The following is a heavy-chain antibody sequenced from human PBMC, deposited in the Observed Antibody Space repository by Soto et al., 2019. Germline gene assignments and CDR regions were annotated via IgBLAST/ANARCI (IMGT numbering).Heavy chain of an antibody. Sequence: QITLNESGPTLVKPTQTLTLTCTFSGFSLSTRDVGVGWIRQPPGEALEWLGVVYWDDSKTYSPSLESRLTITKDPSKNQVVLRMTKRDPVDTATYYCAHCRGGVASFWGQGTLVTVSS. CDR2: VYWDDSK. D-gene: IGHD2-2*01. CDR3: AHCRGGVASF. V-gene: IGHV2-5*02. CDR1: GFSLSTRDVG. J-gene: IGHJ4*02.